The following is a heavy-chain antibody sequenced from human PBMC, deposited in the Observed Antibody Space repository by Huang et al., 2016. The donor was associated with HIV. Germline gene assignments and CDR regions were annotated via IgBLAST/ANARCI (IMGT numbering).Heavy chain of an antibody. D-gene: IGHD2-15*01. J-gene: IGHJ2*01. Sequence: QVQVQESGPGLAKPSETLSLTCTVSGGSISRHHWSWIRQPPGKGLEWIGTIYYSGSTQDNPYRKSRVTISADTSKNQVSLKLTSVTAADTAVYYCARVARGPNWYFDLWGRGTLATVSS. CDR1: GGSISRHH. CDR3: ARVARGPNWYFDL. V-gene: IGHV4-59*11. CDR2: IYYSGST.